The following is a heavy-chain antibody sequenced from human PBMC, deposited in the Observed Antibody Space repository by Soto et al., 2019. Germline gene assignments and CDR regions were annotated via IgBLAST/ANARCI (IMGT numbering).Heavy chain of an antibody. Sequence: GGSLRLSCVASGFTVSNNYMSWVRKAPGRGLEWVSAISNTGSTYYAGSVKGRSTISRDSSTNTLYLEVNSLRADDTAVYYCAKVNVVVVAATFEYEYYFDYWGQGTLVTVSS. CDR2: ISNTGST. J-gene: IGHJ4*02. D-gene: IGHD2-15*01. CDR1: GFTVSNNY. V-gene: IGHV3-53*01. CDR3: AKVNVVVVAATFEYEYYFDY.